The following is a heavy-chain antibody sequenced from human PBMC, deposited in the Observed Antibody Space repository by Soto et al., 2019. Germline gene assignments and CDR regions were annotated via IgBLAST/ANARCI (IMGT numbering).Heavy chain of an antibody. Sequence: SETLSLTCTVSGGSISSYYWSWIRRPAGKGLEWIGRIYTSGSTNYNPSLKSRVTMSVDTSKNQFSLKLSSVTAADTAVYYCARLGYSSGWYGSYGMYVRGQGTTVTVSS. V-gene: IGHV4-4*07. D-gene: IGHD6-19*01. CDR1: GGSISSYY. J-gene: IGHJ6*02. CDR3: ARLGYSSGWYGSYGMYV. CDR2: IYTSGST.